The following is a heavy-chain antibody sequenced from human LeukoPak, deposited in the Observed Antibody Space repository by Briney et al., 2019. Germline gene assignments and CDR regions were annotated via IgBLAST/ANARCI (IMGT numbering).Heavy chain of an antibody. J-gene: IGHJ4*02. D-gene: IGHD3-3*01. V-gene: IGHV1-18*01. CDR3: ARGGPYDFWSGYTNFDY. CDR2: ISAYNGNT. CDR1: GYTFTSYG. Sequence: ASVKVSCKASGYTFTSYGISLVRQAPGQGLEWMGWISAYNGNTNYAQKLQGRVTMTTDTSTSTAYMELRSLRSDDTAVYYCARGGPYDFWSGYTNFDYWGQGTLVTVSS.